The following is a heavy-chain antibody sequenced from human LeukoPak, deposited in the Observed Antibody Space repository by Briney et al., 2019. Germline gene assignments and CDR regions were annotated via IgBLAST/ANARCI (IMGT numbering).Heavy chain of an antibody. Sequence: ESLKISCKGSGYSFTSYWIGWVRQMPGKGLEWMGIIYPGDSDTRYSPSFQGQVTISADKSISTAYLQWSSLKASDTAMYYCARQLGSGWYGHWYFDLWGRGTLVTVSS. CDR2: IYPGDSDT. J-gene: IGHJ2*01. V-gene: IGHV5-51*01. CDR3: ARQLGSGWYGHWYFDL. CDR1: GYSFTSYW. D-gene: IGHD6-19*01.